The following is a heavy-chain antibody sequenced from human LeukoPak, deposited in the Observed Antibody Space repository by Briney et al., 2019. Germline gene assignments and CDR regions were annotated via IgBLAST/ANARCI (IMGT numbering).Heavy chain of an antibody. CDR2: INPSSGAT. Sequence: ASLKVSCQASGYGFTDYYVHWIRQAPGQGLEWMGWINPSSGATIYAQKFQGRVTMTRDTFTTTAYMEINSLVSDDTAVYYCARGWQINSSGGFVDPWGQGTLVTVPS. CDR3: ARGWQINSSGGFVDP. D-gene: IGHD6-6*01. V-gene: IGHV1-2*02. CDR1: GYGFTDYY. J-gene: IGHJ5*02.